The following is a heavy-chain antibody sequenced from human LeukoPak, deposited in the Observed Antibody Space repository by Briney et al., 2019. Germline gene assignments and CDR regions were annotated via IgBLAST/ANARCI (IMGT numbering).Heavy chain of an antibody. J-gene: IGHJ6*03. Sequence: PGGSLRLSCAASGFTFSSYWMNWVRQAPGKGLEWVANIKGDGSAKYYVDSVKGRFTISRDNAKNSLYLQMNSLRAEDTAVYYCARYDITIFGVVTPPNYYYYYMDVWGKGTTVTVSS. CDR2: IKGDGSAK. V-gene: IGHV3-7*01. CDR1: GFTFSSYW. D-gene: IGHD3-3*01. CDR3: ARYDITIFGVVTPPNYYYYYMDV.